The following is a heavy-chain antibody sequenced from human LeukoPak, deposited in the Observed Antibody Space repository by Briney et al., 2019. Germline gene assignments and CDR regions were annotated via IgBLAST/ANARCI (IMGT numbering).Heavy chain of an antibody. J-gene: IGHJ6*02. CDR3: ALTCRGYSGLGHYYGMDV. V-gene: IGHV1-8*01. CDR1: GYTFTSYD. Sequence: ASVKVSCKASGYTFTSYDINWVRQATGQGLEWMGWMNPNSGNTGYAQKFQGRVTMTRNTSISTAYMELSSLRSEDTAVYYCALTCRGYSGLGHYYGMDVWGQGTTVTVSS. CDR2: MNPNSGNT. D-gene: IGHD5-12*01.